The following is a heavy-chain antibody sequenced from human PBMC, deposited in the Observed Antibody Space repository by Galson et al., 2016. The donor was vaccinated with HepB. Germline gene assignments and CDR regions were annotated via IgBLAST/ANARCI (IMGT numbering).Heavy chain of an antibody. D-gene: IGHD1-7*01. Sequence: SLRLSCAASGFTFSSYGMNWVRQAPGKGLEWVSSISSSSSYIYYADSVKGRFTISRDNAKNSLYLQMNSLRAEDAAVYYCARASGYNWNYLMIFNYFDYWGQGTLVTVSS. CDR3: ARASGYNWNYLMIFNYFDY. V-gene: IGHV3-21*04. CDR1: GFTFSSYG. J-gene: IGHJ4*02. CDR2: ISSSSSYI.